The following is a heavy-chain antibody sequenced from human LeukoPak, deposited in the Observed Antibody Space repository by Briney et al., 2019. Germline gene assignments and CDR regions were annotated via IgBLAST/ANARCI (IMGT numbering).Heavy chain of an antibody. V-gene: IGHV4-34*08. D-gene: IGHD2-15*01. CDR3: ANGVVVAASYYFDY. Sequence: GSLRLSCAASGFTFSSYWMSWIRQPPGKGLEWIGEINHSGSTNYNPSLKSRVTISVDTSKNQFSLKLSSVTAADTAVYYCANGVVVAASYYFDYWGQGTLVTVSS. CDR2: INHSGST. J-gene: IGHJ4*02. CDR1: GFTFSSYW.